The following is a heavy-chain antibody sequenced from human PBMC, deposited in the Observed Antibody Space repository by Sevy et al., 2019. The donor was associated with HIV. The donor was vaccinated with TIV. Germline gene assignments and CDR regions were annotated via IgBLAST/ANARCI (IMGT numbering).Heavy chain of an antibody. J-gene: IGHJ4*02. Sequence: GGSLRLSCAASGFTFSSYGMHWVRQAPGKGLEWVALIWYDGSSKYYADSVKGRFTLSRDNSKNTLYLQMNSLRAEDTAVYYCASGANYEDSSGSQPNFDYWGQGTLVTVSS. CDR1: GFTFSSYG. D-gene: IGHD3-22*01. CDR2: IWYDGSSK. V-gene: IGHV3-33*01. CDR3: ASGANYEDSSGSQPNFDY.